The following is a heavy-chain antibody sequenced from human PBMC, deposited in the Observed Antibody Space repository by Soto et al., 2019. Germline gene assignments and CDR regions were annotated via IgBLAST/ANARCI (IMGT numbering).Heavy chain of an antibody. CDR1: GYSLTSYW. J-gene: IGHJ4*02. Sequence: PAGSLRTSCKCCGYSLTSYWMGWARHMPGIGLGWMGIIYLGDSDTRYSPSFQGQVTISADKSISTAYLQWSSLKASDTAMYYCARHPGEYCTNGVCYKGFDYWGQGTLVTVSS. D-gene: IGHD2-8*01. CDR3: ARHPGEYCTNGVCYKGFDY. V-gene: IGHV5-51*01. CDR2: IYLGDSDT.